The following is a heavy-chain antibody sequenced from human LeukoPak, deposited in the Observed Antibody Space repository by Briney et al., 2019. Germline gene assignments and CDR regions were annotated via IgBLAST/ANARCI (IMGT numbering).Heavy chain of an antibody. CDR2: IYYSGST. Sequence: SETLSLTCTVSGGSISSGGYYWSWIRQHPGKGLEWIGYIYYSGSTYYNPSLKSRVTISVNTSKNQFSLKLSSVTAADTAVYYCARGVPVAGLDFWGQGTLVTVSS. J-gene: IGHJ4*02. CDR1: GGSISSGGYY. CDR3: ARGVPVAGLDF. V-gene: IGHV4-31*03. D-gene: IGHD6-19*01.